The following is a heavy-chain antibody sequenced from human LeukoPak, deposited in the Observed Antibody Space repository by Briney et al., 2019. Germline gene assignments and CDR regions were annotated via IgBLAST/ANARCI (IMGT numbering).Heavy chain of an antibody. CDR2: ISAGGSST. D-gene: IGHD3-16*01. J-gene: IGHJ3*01. CDR3: AKDTGHLGVREVFDF. V-gene: IGHV3-23*01. Sequence: HAGGSLRLSCAASGFTFSAFAMTWLRQAPGRGLEWVSSISAGGSSTYYADSVKGRFTISRDDFRNTVDVQMSDLRDEDTGIHFCAKDTGHLGVREVFDFWGQGTMVTVSS. CDR1: GFTFSAFA.